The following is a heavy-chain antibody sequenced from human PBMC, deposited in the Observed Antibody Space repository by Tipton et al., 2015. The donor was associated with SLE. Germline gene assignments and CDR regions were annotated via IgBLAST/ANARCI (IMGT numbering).Heavy chain of an antibody. CDR2: ISYDGSNK. V-gene: IGHV3-30*12. J-gene: IGHJ3*02. CDR3: ARHKDDAFDI. CDR1: GFNFNSYA. Sequence: SLRLSRAASGFNFNSYAMYWVRQAPGKGLEWVAIISYDGSNKYYADSVKGRFTISRDNSKNTLYLQMNSLRAEDTAVYYCARHKDDAFDIWGQGTMVTVSS.